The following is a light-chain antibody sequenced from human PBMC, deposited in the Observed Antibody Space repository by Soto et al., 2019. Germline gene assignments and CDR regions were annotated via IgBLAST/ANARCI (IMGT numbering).Light chain of an antibody. CDR1: QSISTY. Sequence: DIRLTQSPPSLSASVGDRVTISCRASQSISTYLMWYQQKPGKAPNLLIYGASGLQNGVPSRFTGSGSGTEFSLTISGLQPEDYGTYYCKQSSITPRSCGQGTKVEI. CDR3: KQSSITPRS. J-gene: IGKJ1*01. CDR2: GAS. V-gene: IGKV1-39*01.